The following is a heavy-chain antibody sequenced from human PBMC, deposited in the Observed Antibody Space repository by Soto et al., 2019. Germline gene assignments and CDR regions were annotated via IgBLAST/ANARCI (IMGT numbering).Heavy chain of an antibody. Sequence: PGESLKISCKGSGYSFTSYWIGWVRQMPGKGLEWMGIIYPGDSDTRYSPSFQGQVTISADKSISTAYLQWSSLKASDTAMYYCARSYYDFWSGPKGNYSMDVWGQGTTVTVSS. CDR2: IYPGDSDT. CDR3: ARSYYDFWSGPKGNYSMDV. CDR1: GYSFTSYW. D-gene: IGHD3-3*01. V-gene: IGHV5-51*01. J-gene: IGHJ6*02.